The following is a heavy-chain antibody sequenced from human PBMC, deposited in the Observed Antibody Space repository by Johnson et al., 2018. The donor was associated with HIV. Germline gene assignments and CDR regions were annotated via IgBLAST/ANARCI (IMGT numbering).Heavy chain of an antibody. CDR3: ARGAPNWNYEPFSDAFDI. D-gene: IGHD1-7*01. CDR2: ISYDGGSK. V-gene: IGHV3-30-3*01. J-gene: IGHJ3*02. CDR1: GFTFSSYP. Sequence: QVLLVESGGGVVQPGRSLRLSCAASGFTFSSYPMHWVRQAPGKGLEWVAVISYDGGSKYYADSVKGRFTISRDNSNNTLYVEMNSLRAEDTAVFSCARGAPNWNYEPFSDAFDIWGQGTMVTVSA.